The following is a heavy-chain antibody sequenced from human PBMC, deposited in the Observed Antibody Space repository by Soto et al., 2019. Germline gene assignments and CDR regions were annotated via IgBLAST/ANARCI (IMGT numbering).Heavy chain of an antibody. CDR2: ISWDGGST. Sequence: EVQLVESGGVVVQPGGSLRLSCAASGFTFDDYTMHWVRQAPGKGLQWVSLISWDGGSTYYADSVKGRFTISRDNSKNSLYLQMNSLRTEDTALYYCAKEFLVGTLPGDYYGMDVWGQGTTVTVSS. D-gene: IGHD3-3*01. CDR3: AKEFLVGTLPGDYYGMDV. CDR1: GFTFDDYT. J-gene: IGHJ6*02. V-gene: IGHV3-43*01.